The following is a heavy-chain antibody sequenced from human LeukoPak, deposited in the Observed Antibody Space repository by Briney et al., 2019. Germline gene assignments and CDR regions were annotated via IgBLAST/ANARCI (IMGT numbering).Heavy chain of an antibody. Sequence: GGSLRLSCAASGLTFSSYWMSWVRQAPGKGLEWVANIKQDGGEEYYVDSVKGRFTISRDNAKSSLYLQMNSLRAEDTAVYYCARGSKTLRYWGQGTLVTVSS. D-gene: IGHD2-21*01. CDR1: GLTFSSYW. CDR3: ARGSKTLRY. V-gene: IGHV3-7*01. J-gene: IGHJ4*02. CDR2: IKQDGGEE.